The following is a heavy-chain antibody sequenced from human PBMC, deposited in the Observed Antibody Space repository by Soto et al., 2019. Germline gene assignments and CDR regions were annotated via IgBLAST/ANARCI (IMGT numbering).Heavy chain of an antibody. V-gene: IGHV4-4*07. CDR3: AREFYSGSGTYYAPFDS. CDR2: FYVNGNT. Sequence: ASETLSLTCTVSGGSVSDYFWNWIRQPAGKGLEWIGRFYVNGNTNYNPSLKSRVTLSVDTSQNQFSLKLTSVTAADTAVYYCAREFYSGSGTYYAPFDSWGQGTLVTVSS. CDR1: GGSVSDYF. D-gene: IGHD3-10*01. J-gene: IGHJ4*02.